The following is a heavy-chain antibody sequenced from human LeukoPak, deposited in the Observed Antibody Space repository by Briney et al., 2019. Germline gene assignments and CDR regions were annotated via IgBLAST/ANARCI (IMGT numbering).Heavy chain of an antibody. CDR3: AGGGSGSYYKSWVGYFDY. V-gene: IGHV1-69*05. CDR1: GGTFSSYA. D-gene: IGHD3-10*01. J-gene: IGHJ4*02. CDR2: IIPIFGTA. Sequence: SVKVSCKASGGTFSSYAIRWVRQAPGQGLEWMGRIIPIFGTANYAQKFQGRVTITTDESTSTAYMELSSLRSEDTAVYYCAGGGSGSYYKSWVGYFDYWGQGTLVTVSS.